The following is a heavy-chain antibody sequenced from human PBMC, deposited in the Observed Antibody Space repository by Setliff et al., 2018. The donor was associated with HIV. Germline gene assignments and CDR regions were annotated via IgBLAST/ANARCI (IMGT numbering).Heavy chain of an antibody. D-gene: IGHD3-22*01. Sequence: LSLTCNVSGFSFRNSFYNWGWIRQPPGKGLEWIGTIYYSGTTYYNPSLKSRVTISVDTSKNQFSLKLSSVTAADTAVYYCASRVYYYDESRILREEGFVPWGQGTLVTVSS. V-gene: IGHV4-39*07. CDR2: IYYSGTT. CDR1: GFSFRNSFYN. J-gene: IGHJ5*02. CDR3: ASRVYYYDESRILREEGFVP.